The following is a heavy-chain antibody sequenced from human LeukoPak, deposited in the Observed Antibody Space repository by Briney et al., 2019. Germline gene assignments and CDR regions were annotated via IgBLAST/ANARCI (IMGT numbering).Heavy chain of an antibody. V-gene: IGHV3-23*01. CDR3: AKSLLTYYYDSSGYYPLEY. D-gene: IGHD3-22*01. CDR1: GFTFSSYA. Sequence: PGGSLRLSCAASGFTFSSYAMSWVRQAPGKGLEWVSAISGSGGSTYYAASVKGRFTISRDNSKNTLYLQMNSLSAEDTAVYYCAKSLLTYYYDSSGYYPLEYWGQGTLVTVSS. CDR2: ISGSGGST. J-gene: IGHJ4*02.